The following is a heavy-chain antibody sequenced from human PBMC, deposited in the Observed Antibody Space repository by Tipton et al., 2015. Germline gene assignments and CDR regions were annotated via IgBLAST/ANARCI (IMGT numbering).Heavy chain of an antibody. CDR3: ARARAGEGAFDF. Sequence: TLSLTCTISGGSITSGAYYWSWIRQHPGKGLEWIGYIYYSGSTYSNPSLKSRLTISVDTSKNQFSLKLSSVTAADTAVYYCARARAGEGAFDFWGQGTLVTVSS. CDR1: GGSITSGAYY. V-gene: IGHV4-31*03. D-gene: IGHD2-21*01. CDR2: IYYSGST. J-gene: IGHJ3*01.